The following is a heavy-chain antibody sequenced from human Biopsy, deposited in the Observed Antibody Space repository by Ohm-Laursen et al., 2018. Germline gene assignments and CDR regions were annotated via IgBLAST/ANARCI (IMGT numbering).Heavy chain of an antibody. D-gene: IGHD2-8*01. V-gene: IGHV3-21*01. Sequence: SLRLSCSASGFTFSGFSMNWVRQAPGKGLDWVSSIIASGNHIYYTDSVKGRFTVSRDNGKNSVYLQMNSLRVEDTAVYYCARDGEAKYCKHGVCPSDFWGQGTLVTVSS. CDR1: GFTFSGFS. CDR2: IIASGNHI. J-gene: IGHJ4*02. CDR3: ARDGEAKYCKHGVCPSDF.